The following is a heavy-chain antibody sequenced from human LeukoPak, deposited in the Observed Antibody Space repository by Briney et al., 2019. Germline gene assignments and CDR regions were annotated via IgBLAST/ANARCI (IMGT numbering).Heavy chain of an antibody. Sequence: GGSLRLSCAASGFTFSSYGMHWVRQAPGKGLQWVALIWYDGSNKYYADSVEGRFTISRDNSKNTLYLHMDSLRAEDTAVYYCAKTYYYGSGSHHDAFDIWGQGTMVTVSS. V-gene: IGHV3-33*06. CDR1: GFTFSSYG. CDR3: AKTYYYGSGSHHDAFDI. J-gene: IGHJ3*02. CDR2: IWYDGSNK. D-gene: IGHD3-10*01.